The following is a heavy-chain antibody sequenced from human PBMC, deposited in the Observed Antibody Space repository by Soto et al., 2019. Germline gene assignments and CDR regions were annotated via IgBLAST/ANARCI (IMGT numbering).Heavy chain of an antibody. J-gene: IGHJ5*02. CDR1: GFTFSSYA. CDR3: AKEVLLWFGELLPFDP. V-gene: IGHV3-23*01. D-gene: IGHD3-10*01. CDR2: ISGSGGST. Sequence: EVQLLESGGGLVQPGGSLRLSCAAYGFTFSSYAMSWVRQAPGKGLEWVSAISGSGGSTYYADSVKGRFTISRDNSKNTLYLQMNSLRAEDTAVYYCAKEVLLWFGELLPFDPWGQGTLVTVSS.